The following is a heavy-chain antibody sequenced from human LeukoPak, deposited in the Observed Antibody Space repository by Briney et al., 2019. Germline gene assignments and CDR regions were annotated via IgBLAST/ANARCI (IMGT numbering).Heavy chain of an antibody. CDR1: GGTFSSYA. J-gene: IGHJ3*02. Sequence: GASVKVSCKASGGTFSSYAISWVRQAPGQGLEWMGGIIPIFGTANYAQKFQGRVTITTDESTSTAYMELSSLRSEDTAVYYCARDSSSSVFDAFDIWGQGTMVTVSS. CDR3: ARDSSSSVFDAFDI. D-gene: IGHD6-6*01. CDR2: IIPIFGTA. V-gene: IGHV1-69*05.